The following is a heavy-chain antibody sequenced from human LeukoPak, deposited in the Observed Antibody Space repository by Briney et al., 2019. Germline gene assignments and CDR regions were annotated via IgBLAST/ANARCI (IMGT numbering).Heavy chain of an antibody. CDR3: TRDLMDYDVSTGLHHYYMDV. J-gene: IGHJ6*02. V-gene: IGHV3-74*01. CDR1: GFTFSSYW. D-gene: IGHD3-9*01. CDR2: INGDGRNI. Sequence: GGSLRLSCVASGFTFSSYWMHWVRQDPRKGLVWVSRINGDGRNINYADSVRGRFTISRDNAKNTLFLQMNTLRVEDTAVYYCTRDLMDYDVSTGLHHYYMDVWGQGTTVTVSS.